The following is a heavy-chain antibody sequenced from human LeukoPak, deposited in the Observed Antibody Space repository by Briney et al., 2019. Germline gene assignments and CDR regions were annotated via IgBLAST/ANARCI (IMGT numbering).Heavy chain of an antibody. CDR3: ARDYYDSSGYYHVGYFDY. V-gene: IGHV3-7*01. Sequence: GSLRLSCAASGFTFSSYWMSWVRQASGKGLEWVANIKQDGSEKYYVDSVKGRFTISRDNAKNSLYLQMNSLRAEDTAVYYCARDYYDSSGYYHVGYFDYWGQGTLVTVSS. D-gene: IGHD3-22*01. CDR2: IKQDGSEK. CDR1: GFTFSSYW. J-gene: IGHJ4*02.